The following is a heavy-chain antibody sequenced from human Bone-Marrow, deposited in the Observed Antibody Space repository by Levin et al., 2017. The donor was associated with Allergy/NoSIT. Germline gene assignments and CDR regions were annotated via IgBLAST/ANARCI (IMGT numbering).Heavy chain of an antibody. CDR3: ARGKTSSDYYFYGMDV. D-gene: IGHD2-2*01. CDR1: GYTFTSYG. Sequence: ASVKVSCKASGYTFTSYGINWVRQATGQGLEWMGWMNPDNGNTGFAQKFQGRVTMTRDTSITTAYLELSSLRSEDTAVYYCARGKTSSDYYFYGMDVWGQGPRSPSP. CDR2: MNPDNGNT. V-gene: IGHV1-8*01. J-gene: IGHJ6*02.